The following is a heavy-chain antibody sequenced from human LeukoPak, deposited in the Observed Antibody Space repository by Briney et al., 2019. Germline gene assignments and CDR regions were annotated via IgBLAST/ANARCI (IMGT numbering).Heavy chain of an antibody. V-gene: IGHV3-23*01. D-gene: IGHD6-19*01. CDR1: GFPLNSYA. CDR2: ISGGGGST. Sequence: GGSLRLSCAASGFPLNSYAMSWVRQAPGKGLEWVSGISGGGGSTFYADSVKGRFTISRDNSKNTLYLQMNSLRAEDTAVYYCVNLYSSNYWGQGTLVTVSS. CDR3: VNLYSSNY. J-gene: IGHJ4*02.